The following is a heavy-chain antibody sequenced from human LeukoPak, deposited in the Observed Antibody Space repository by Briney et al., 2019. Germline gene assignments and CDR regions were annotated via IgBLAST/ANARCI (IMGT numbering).Heavy chain of an antibody. J-gene: IGHJ4*02. D-gene: IGHD3-16*01. CDR2: INHGGGT. Sequence: PSETLSLTCAVYGGSFSDYFRNWIRQTPGKGLEWIGEINHGGGTNYNPSLKSRATISVDTSKKQFSLNLTSVTAADTAVYYCARSTFFFDYWGQGTLVTVSS. CDR3: ARSTFFFDY. CDR1: GGSFSDYF. V-gene: IGHV4-34*01.